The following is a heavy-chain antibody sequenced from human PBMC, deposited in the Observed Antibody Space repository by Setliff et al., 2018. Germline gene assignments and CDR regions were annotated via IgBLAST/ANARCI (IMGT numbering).Heavy chain of an antibody. D-gene: IGHD4-17*01. CDR1: GFSFSDYA. J-gene: IGHJ5*02. Sequence: GGSLRLSCAASGFSFSDYAMSWVRQAPRKGLEWVSGGSTGKTDYADSVKGRFTMSRDSSTNTLYLQMNSLRGEDTAVYYCAKDPNGDFVGAFDPWDQGILVTVSS. CDR2: GSTGKT. V-gene: IGHV3-23*01. CDR3: AKDPNGDFVGAFDP.